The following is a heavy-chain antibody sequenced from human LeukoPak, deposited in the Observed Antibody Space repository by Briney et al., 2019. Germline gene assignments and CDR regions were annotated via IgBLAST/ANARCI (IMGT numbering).Heavy chain of an antibody. CDR2: IYSGGST. D-gene: IGHD3-3*01. V-gene: IGHV3-53*01. Sequence: GGSLRLSCAASGFTVSSNYMSWVRQAPGKGLEWVSVIYSGGSTYYADSVKGRFTISRDNSKNTLYLQMNSLRAEDTAVYYCAKGFWSGYLGGAFDIWGQGTMVTVSS. CDR3: AKGFWSGYLGGAFDI. J-gene: IGHJ3*02. CDR1: GFTVSSNY.